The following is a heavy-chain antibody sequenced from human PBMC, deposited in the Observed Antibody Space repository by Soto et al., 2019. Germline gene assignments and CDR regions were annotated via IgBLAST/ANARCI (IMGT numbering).Heavy chain of an antibody. CDR3: AKDLPNYDFWSGPSDY. D-gene: IGHD3-3*01. Sequence: GGSLRLSCAASGFTFSSYGMHWVRQAPGKGLEWVAVISYDGSNKYYADSVKGRFTISRDNSKNTLYLQMNSLRAEDTAVYYCAKDLPNYDFWSGPSDYWGHGTLVTVSS. CDR2: ISYDGSNK. CDR1: GFTFSSYG. J-gene: IGHJ4*01. V-gene: IGHV3-30*18.